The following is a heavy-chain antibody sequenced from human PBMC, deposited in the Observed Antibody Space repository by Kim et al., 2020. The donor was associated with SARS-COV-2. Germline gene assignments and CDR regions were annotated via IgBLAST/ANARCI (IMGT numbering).Heavy chain of an antibody. CDR1: GFTFTNAW. D-gene: IGHD6-6*01. J-gene: IGHJ4*02. CDR3: ATGVYSNSPR. Sequence: GGSLRLSCAASGFTFTNAWLTWVRQAPGKGLEWVGRVKTKTDCGTTDYAAPVKGRFTISRDDSKNTVYLQMNSLKTEDTAVYYCATGVYSNSPRWGQGTL. CDR2: VKTKTDCGTT. V-gene: IGHV3-15*01.